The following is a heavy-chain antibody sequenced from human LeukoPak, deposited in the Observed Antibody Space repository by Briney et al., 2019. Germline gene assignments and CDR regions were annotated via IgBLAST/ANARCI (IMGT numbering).Heavy chain of an antibody. CDR3: ATVSVSYSYGYRYYYGMDV. D-gene: IGHD5-18*01. CDR2: FDPEDGET. V-gene: IGHV1-24*01. CDR1: GYTLTELS. Sequence: ASVKVSCKVSGYTLTELSMHWVRQAPGKGLEWRGGFDPEDGETIYAQKFQGRVTMTEDTSTDTAYMDLSSLRSEDTAVYYCATVSVSYSYGYRYYYGMDVWGQGTTVTVSS. J-gene: IGHJ6*02.